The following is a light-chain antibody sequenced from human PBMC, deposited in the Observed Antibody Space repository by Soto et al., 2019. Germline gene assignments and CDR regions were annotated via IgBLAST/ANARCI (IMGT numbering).Light chain of an antibody. J-gene: IGKJ3*01. V-gene: IGKV3-20*01. CDR3: QQYGSSPFT. CDR1: QSVSSSY. CDR2: GAS. Sequence: EIVLTQSPGTLSLSPGERATLSCRASQSVSSSYLAWYQQKPGQAPRLLIYGASSSATGIPDRFSGSGSGTDFTLTISSLEPEDFAVYYCQQYGSSPFTFGPGTIVDIK.